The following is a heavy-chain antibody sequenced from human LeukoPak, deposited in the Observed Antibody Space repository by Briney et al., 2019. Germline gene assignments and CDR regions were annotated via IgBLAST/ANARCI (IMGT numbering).Heavy chain of an antibody. CDR2: ISSNGGST. D-gene: IGHD6-19*01. Sequence: GGSLRLSCAASGFTFSSYAMHWVRQAPGKGLEYVSAISSNGGSTYYANSVKGRFTISRDNSKNTLYLQMGRLRAEDMAVYYCARAIAVAGTFWFDPWGQGTLVTVSS. CDR1: GFTFSSYA. V-gene: IGHV3-64*01. CDR3: ARAIAVAGTFWFDP. J-gene: IGHJ5*02.